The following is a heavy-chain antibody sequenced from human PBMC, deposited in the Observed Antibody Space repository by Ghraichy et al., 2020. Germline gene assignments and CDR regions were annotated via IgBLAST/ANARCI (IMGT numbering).Heavy chain of an antibody. V-gene: IGHV3-7*01. CDR2: IKQDGSEK. CDR1: GFTFSNYW. Sequence: GGSLRLSCAASGFTFSNYWMHWVRQAPGKGLEWVANIKQDGSEKYYVDSVKGRFTISRDNAKNSLYLQMNSLRAEDTGVYYCTRAIDVWGQGTTVTVFS. J-gene: IGHJ6*02. CDR3: TRAIDV.